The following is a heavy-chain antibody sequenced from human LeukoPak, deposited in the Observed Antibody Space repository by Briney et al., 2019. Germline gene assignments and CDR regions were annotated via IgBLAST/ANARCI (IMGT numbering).Heavy chain of an antibody. Sequence: GGSLRLSCAASGFTFSSYAMHWVRQAPGKGLEWVSGISWNSGSIGYADSVKGRFTISRDNAKNSLYLQMNSLRAEDTALYYCAKDNRIGGVDYWGQGTLVTVSS. CDR2: ISWNSGSI. V-gene: IGHV3-9*01. D-gene: IGHD1-26*01. CDR1: GFTFSSYA. CDR3: AKDNRIGGVDY. J-gene: IGHJ4*02.